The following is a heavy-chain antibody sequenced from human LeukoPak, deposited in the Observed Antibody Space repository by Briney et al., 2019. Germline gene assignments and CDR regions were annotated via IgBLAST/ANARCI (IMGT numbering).Heavy chain of an antibody. V-gene: IGHV1-2*02. D-gene: IGHD3-16*01. J-gene: IGHJ6*02. CDR2: INPNSGGT. CDR1: GYTFTGYY. CDR3: ARATYHYYYGMDV. Sequence: ASVKVSCKASGYTFTGYYMHWVRPAPGQGLGWVGWINPNSGGTNYAQKFQGRVTMTRDTSISTAYMELSSLRSEDTAVYYCARATYHYYYGMDVWGQGTTVTVSS.